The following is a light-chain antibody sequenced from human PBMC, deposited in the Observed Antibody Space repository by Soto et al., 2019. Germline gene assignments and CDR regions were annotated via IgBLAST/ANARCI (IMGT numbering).Light chain of an antibody. Sequence: EIVLTQSPGTLSLSPGERATLSCRASQSVSSSYLAWYQQKPGQAPRLLIYGASGRATGIPDRFSGSGSGTDFTLTISRLEPEDFAVYYCQQYGSSPMYTFGQGTKLXIK. J-gene: IGKJ2*01. CDR2: GAS. CDR1: QSVSSSY. V-gene: IGKV3-20*01. CDR3: QQYGSSPMYT.